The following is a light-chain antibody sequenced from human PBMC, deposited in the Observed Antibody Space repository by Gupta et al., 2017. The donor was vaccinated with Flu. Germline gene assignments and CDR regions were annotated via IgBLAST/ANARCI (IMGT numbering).Light chain of an antibody. Sequence: ELVLTQSPGTLSLSPGERATLSCRASQSVSSSYLAWYQQKPGPAPRLLIYGATSRATGIPDRFSGSGSGTDFTLTISRLEPDDFAVYYCQQYGSSPYTFGQGTKLEIK. CDR3: QQYGSSPYT. CDR2: GAT. CDR1: QSVSSSY. V-gene: IGKV3-20*01. J-gene: IGKJ2*01.